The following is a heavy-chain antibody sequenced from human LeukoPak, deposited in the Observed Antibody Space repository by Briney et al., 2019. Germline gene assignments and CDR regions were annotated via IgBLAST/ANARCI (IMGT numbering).Heavy chain of an antibody. J-gene: IGHJ5*02. CDR1: GGSISSYY. CDR2: IYYSGST. Sequence: PSETLSLTCTVSGGSISSYYWSWIRQPPGKGLEWIGYIYYSGSTNYNPSLKSRVTISVDTSKNQFSLKLSSVTAADTAVYYCARVYSSGWSPRWFDPWGQGTLVTVSS. V-gene: IGHV4-59*01. CDR3: ARVYSSGWSPRWFDP. D-gene: IGHD6-19*01.